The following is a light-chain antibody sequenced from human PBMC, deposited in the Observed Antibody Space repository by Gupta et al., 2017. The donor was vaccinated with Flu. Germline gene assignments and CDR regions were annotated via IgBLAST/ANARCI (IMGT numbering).Light chain of an antibody. Sequence: NFMLTQPHSVSESPGKTVTISCTRSSGSIDTNYVQWYQQPPDSSPTIVIYEDNLRPSVVPDRFSGSIDTSSNTASLTISGLKTEDEADYFCQSYDSFNRYVVFGGGTKLTVI. CDR3: QSYDSFNRYVV. J-gene: IGLJ2*01. CDR2: EDN. CDR1: SGSIDTNY. V-gene: IGLV6-57*01.